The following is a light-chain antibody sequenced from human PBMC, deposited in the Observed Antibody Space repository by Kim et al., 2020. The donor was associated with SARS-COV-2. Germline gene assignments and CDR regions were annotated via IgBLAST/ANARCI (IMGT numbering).Light chain of an antibody. CDR3: QQYADLPYT. Sequence: CAGQGATLSCRGGEGVSGVNGAGYQRKRGQAPGLLIYGVSSRATGIPDRFSGGGSGTDFTLTISRLEPEEFAVYHCQQYADLPYTFGQGTKVDIK. CDR1: EGVSGVN. V-gene: IGKV3-20*01. J-gene: IGKJ2*01. CDR2: GVS.